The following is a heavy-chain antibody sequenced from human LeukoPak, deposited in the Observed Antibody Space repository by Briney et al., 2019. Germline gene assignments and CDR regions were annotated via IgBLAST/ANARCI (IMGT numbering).Heavy chain of an antibody. CDR3: VKDRGNHVTDY. Sequence: SETLSLTCTVSGGSISSSPCYWGWIRQPPGKGLEWFGTICSGGSTYYNPSLKSRVTISVDTSRNQFSLKLSSLTAADTAVYYCVKDRGNHVTDYWGQGTLVTVSS. V-gene: IGHV4-39*07. CDR1: GGSISSSPCY. CDR2: ICSGGST. J-gene: IGHJ4*02. D-gene: IGHD1-14*01.